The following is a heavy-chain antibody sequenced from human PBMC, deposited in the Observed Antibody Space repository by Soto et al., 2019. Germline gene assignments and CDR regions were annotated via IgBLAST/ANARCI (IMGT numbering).Heavy chain of an antibody. V-gene: IGHV1-18*01. Sequence: ASVKVSCKASGYTFTSYGISWVRQAPGQGLEWMGWISAYNGNTNYAQKLQGRVTMTTDTSTSTAYMELRSLRSEDTAVYYCARGPYKVMVQYFDYWGQGTLVTVSS. CDR2: ISAYNGNT. CDR1: GYTFTSYG. D-gene: IGHD5-18*01. CDR3: ARGPYKVMVQYFDY. J-gene: IGHJ4*02.